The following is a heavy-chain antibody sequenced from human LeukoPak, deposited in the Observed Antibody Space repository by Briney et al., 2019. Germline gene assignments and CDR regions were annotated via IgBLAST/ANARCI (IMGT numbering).Heavy chain of an antibody. Sequence: ASVKVSCKASGYTFTGYYMHWVRQAPGQGLEWMGWINPNSGGTNYAQKFQGRVTMTRDTSISTAYMELSRLRSDDTAVYYGARGIASTSCYGPSCNWFTPWGQRTLVSVSS. CDR1: GYTFTGYY. CDR2: INPNSGGT. CDR3: ARGIASTSCYGPSCNWFTP. J-gene: IGHJ5*02. V-gene: IGHV1-2*02. D-gene: IGHD2-2*01.